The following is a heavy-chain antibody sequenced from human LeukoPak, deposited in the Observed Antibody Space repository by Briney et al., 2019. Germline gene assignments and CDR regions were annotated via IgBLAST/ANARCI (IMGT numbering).Heavy chain of an antibody. J-gene: IGHJ4*02. CDR1: GFTFSSYG. CDR3: AKDLTMIVVVITPDY. V-gene: IGHV3-30*18. CDR2: ISYDGSNK. D-gene: IGHD3-22*01. Sequence: GGSLRLSCAASGFTFSSYGMHWVRQAPGKGLEWVAVISYDGSNKYYADSVKGRFTISRDNSKNTLYLQMNSLRAEDTAVYYCAKDLTMIVVVITPDYWGQGTLVTVSS.